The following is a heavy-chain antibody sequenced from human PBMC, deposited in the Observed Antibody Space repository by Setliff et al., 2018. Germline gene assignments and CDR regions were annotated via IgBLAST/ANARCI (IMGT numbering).Heavy chain of an antibody. CDR1: GYSISSGYF. CDR2: IYHNGKT. V-gene: IGHV4-38-2*01. CDR3: ARLLAGTGGFFYYGVDV. Sequence: SETLSLTCAVSGYSISSGYFWGWIRQPPGKGLEWIGSIYHNGKTYYNPSLKSRVTLSVDTSKNQFSLKLSSVTAADTAVYYCARLLAGTGGFFYYGVDVWGQGTTVTVSS. J-gene: IGHJ6*02. D-gene: IGHD6-19*01.